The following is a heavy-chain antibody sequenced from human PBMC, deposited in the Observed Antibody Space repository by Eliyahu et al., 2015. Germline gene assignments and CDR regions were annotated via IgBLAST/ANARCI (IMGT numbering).Heavy chain of an antibody. CDR2: IYTSGST. CDR3: VRHGGGSSTFDM. Sequence: GLEWIGYIYTSGSTNYNPSLKSRVTISVDTSKKQFYLKLSSVTAADTARDYCVRHGGGSSTFDMWGQGTMVTVSS. J-gene: IGHJ3*02. V-gene: IGHV4-4*09. D-gene: IGHD6-13*01.